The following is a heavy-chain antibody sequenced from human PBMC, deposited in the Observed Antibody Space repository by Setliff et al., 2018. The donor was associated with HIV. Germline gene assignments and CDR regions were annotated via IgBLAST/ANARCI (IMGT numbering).Heavy chain of an antibody. CDR1: GGSISSGSYY. D-gene: IGHD2-15*01. J-gene: IGHJ3*02. CDR2: IYSSGTT. CDR3: ARESSRVPWSPDAFDI. Sequence: SETLSLTCTVSGGSISSGSYYWSWIRQPAGKGLEWIGYIYSSGTTQYNPSVESRVTMSLDTSRDQFSLNLRSVTAADTAVYFCARESSRVPWSPDAFDIWGQGTRVTVSS. V-gene: IGHV4-61*09.